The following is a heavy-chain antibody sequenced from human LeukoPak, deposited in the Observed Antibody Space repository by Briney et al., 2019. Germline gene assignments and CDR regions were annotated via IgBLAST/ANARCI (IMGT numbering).Heavy chain of an antibody. Sequence: GGSLRLSCAASGFTFSSYAVNWVRQAPGKGLEWVSVFGGSGDSTYYADSVKGRFTISRDNSKNTLYLQMNSLRAEDTAVYYCAKGGNYYGSGTYIYYNYYMDVWGKGTKVTVSS. D-gene: IGHD3-10*01. V-gene: IGHV3-23*01. CDR2: FGGSGDST. CDR3: AKGGNYYGSGTYIYYNYYMDV. J-gene: IGHJ6*03. CDR1: GFTFSSYA.